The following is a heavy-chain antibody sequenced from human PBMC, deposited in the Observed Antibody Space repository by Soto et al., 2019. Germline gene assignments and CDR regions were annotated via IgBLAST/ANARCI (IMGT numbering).Heavy chain of an antibody. D-gene: IGHD1-1*01. J-gene: IGHJ3*02. CDR2: FYYSGST. CDR3: AEREGEADAFDI. V-gene: IGHV4-39*01. CDR1: GGSISSSSYY. Sequence: QLQLQESGPGLVKPSETLSLTCTVSGGSISSSSYYWGWIRQPPGKGLEWIGSFYYSGSTYYNPSPKSRVTISVDTSKSQFSLKLSSVTAADTAVYFGAEREGEADAFDIWGQGTMVTVST.